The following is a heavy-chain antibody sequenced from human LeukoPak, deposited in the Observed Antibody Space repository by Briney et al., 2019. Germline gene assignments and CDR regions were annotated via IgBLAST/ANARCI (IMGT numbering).Heavy chain of an antibody. CDR2: IIPIFGTA. D-gene: IGHD2-2*01. CDR3: AREGKICSSTSCSYYYYGMDV. J-gene: IGHJ6*02. CDR1: GGTFISYA. Sequence: GASVKVPCKASGGTFISYAISWVRQAPGQGLEWMGGIIPIFGTANYAQKFQGRVTITADESTSTAYMELSSLRSEDTAVYYCAREGKICSSTSCSYYYYGMDVWGQGTTVTVSS. V-gene: IGHV1-69*01.